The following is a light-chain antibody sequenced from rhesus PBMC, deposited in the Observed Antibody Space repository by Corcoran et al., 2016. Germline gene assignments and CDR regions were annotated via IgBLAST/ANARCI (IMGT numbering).Light chain of an antibody. V-gene: IGKV3-31*02. CDR2: GAS. CDR3: QETSNLFT. CDR1: QSVTSY. Sequence: EIVMTQSPATLSLSPGERATLSCRASQSVTSYLAWYQQKPRQAPRLLIYGASTRATGFPDRFSGSGSGTDFPLTINGLEPEDFAVYDCQETSNLFTFGPGTKLDIK. J-gene: IGKJ3*01.